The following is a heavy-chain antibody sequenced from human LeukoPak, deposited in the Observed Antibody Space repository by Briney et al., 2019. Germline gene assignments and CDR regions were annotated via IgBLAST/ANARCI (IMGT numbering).Heavy chain of an antibody. CDR1: GGSISSSSYY. CDR2: IHYSGST. Sequence: SETLSLTCTVSGGSISSSSYYWGWIRQPPGKGLEWIGSIHYSGSTYYNPSLKSRVTISVDTSKNQFSLKLSSVTAADTAVYYCETGTLYFDYWGQGTLVIVSS. D-gene: IGHD1-1*01. CDR3: ETGTLYFDY. V-gene: IGHV4-39*01. J-gene: IGHJ4*02.